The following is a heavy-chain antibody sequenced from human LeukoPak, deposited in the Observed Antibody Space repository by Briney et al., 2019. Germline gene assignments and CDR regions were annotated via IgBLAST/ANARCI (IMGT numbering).Heavy chain of an antibody. D-gene: IGHD3-10*01. CDR3: AREIKARAGYYFDY. V-gene: IGHV3-30*03. J-gene: IGHJ4*02. CDR2: ISYDGTNK. Sequence: PEGSLRLSCAASGFTFSSYGMHWVRQAPGKGLEWVAVISYDGTNKYYADSVKGRFTISRDNSKNTLYLQMNSLRAEDTAVYYCAREIKARAGYYFDYWGQGTLVTVSS. CDR1: GFTFSSYG.